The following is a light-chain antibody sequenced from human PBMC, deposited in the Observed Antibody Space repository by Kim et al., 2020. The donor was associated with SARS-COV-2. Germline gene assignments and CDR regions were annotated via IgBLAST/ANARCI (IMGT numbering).Light chain of an antibody. V-gene: IGLV3-1*01. Sequence: SVSPGQQASITCSGDELGKKYTSWYQQMPGQSPVLVIYQDTKLPSQIPARFSGSNSGNTATLTIGGTQAMDEADYYCQAWDSGNVVFGGRTQLTVL. CDR3: QAWDSGNVV. J-gene: IGLJ2*01. CDR1: ELGKKY. CDR2: QDT.